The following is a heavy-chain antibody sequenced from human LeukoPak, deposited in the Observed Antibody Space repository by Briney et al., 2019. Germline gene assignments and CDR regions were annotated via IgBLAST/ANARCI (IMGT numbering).Heavy chain of an antibody. CDR3: ARAAAGNLDAFDI. V-gene: IGHV4-39*01. CDR1: GGSISSSSYY. Sequence: SETLSLTCTVSGGSISSSSYYWGWIRQSPGKGLEWIGSIYYSGSTYYNPSLKSRVTISVDTSKNQFSLKLSSVTAADTAVYYCARAAAGNLDAFDIWGQGTMVTVSS. D-gene: IGHD6-13*01. CDR2: IYYSGST. J-gene: IGHJ3*02.